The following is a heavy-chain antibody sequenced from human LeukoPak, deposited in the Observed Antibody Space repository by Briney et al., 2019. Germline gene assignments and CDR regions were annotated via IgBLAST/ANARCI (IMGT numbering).Heavy chain of an antibody. CDR2: IYYSGST. V-gene: IGHV4-39*01. D-gene: IGHD5-18*01. J-gene: IGHJ4*02. CDR3: ARHIRGTAMVTN. CDR1: GGXISXSXXX. Sequence: SETLSLTCTVSGGXISXSXXXWGXXRQPPXXGLEWIGSIYYSGSTYYNPSLKSRVTISVDTSKNQFSLKLSSVTAADTAVYYCARHIRGTAMVTNWGQGTLVTVSS.